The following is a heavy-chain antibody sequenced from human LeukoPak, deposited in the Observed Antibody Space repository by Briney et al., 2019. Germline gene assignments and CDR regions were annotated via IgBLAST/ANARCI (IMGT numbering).Heavy chain of an antibody. J-gene: IGHJ4*02. D-gene: IGHD3-10*01. V-gene: IGHV3-74*01. CDR2: IEGDGSST. CDR1: GFAFSRYW. Sequence: GGSLRLSCAASGFAFSRYWMHWVRQAPGKGLVWVSRIEGDGSSTTYADYVKGRFTISRDNAKNTLYLQMNSLRAEDTAVYFCARDPSAFAGYFDYWGQGNLVAVSS. CDR3: ARDPSAFAGYFDY.